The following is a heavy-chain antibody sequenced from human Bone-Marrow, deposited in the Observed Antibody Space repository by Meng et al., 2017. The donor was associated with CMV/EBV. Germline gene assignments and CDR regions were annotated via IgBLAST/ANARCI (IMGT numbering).Heavy chain of an antibody. V-gene: IGHV3-11*01. J-gene: IGHJ4*02. D-gene: IGHD3-10*01. CDR2: MSSSGSTI. Sequence: SRRLSCAASEVPCSDYYMSGDRQDTGKGLEWVSYMSSSGSTIYNADSVKGRFTISRDNAKNSLYLQMNSLRAEDTAVYYCARDRDVDWGQGTLVTVSS. CDR1: EVPCSDYY. CDR3: ARDRDVD.